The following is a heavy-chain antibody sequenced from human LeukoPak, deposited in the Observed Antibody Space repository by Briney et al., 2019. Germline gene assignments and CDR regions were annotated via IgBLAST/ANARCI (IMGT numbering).Heavy chain of an antibody. CDR3: ARGTGTTNFDY. Sequence: SQTLSLTCTVSGGSVSSGSYYWRWLRQPAGTGLEWIGRIYPSGSTIYPSGTTHYNLSLKSRVTISVDTSKNQFSLKVDSVTAADAAVYFCARGTGTTNFDYWGQGTLVTVSS. J-gene: IGHJ4*02. CDR1: GGSVSSGSYY. D-gene: IGHD1-1*01. CDR2: IYPSG. V-gene: IGHV4-61*02.